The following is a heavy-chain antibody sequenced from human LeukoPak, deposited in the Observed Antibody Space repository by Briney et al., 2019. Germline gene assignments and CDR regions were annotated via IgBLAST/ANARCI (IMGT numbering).Heavy chain of an antibody. CDR2: IQQDGSDK. D-gene: IGHD3-16*02. Sequence: PGGSLRVSCAASGFTFSSYWMNWVRQAPGKGPEWVANIQQDGSDKYYVDSVKGRFTISRDNAKNSLYLQMNSLRAEDTAVYYCARGSYDYVWGNYRYSSPGDYWGQGTLVTVSS. J-gene: IGHJ4*02. V-gene: IGHV3-7*03. CDR1: GFTFSSYW. CDR3: ARGSYDYVWGNYRYSSPGDY.